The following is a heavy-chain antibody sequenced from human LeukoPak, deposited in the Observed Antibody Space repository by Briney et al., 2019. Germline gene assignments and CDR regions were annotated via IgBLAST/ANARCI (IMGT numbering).Heavy chain of an antibody. CDR3: ARMSTWLGSRDAFDI. V-gene: IGHV5-51*01. D-gene: IGHD6-19*01. CDR1: GYSFTSYW. CDR2: IYPGDSDT. J-gene: IGHJ3*02. Sequence: GESLKISCKGSGYSFTSYWIGWVRQMPGKGLEWMGIIYPGDSDTRYSPSFQGQVTISADKSISTAYLQWSSLKASDTAMYYCARMSTWLGSRDAFDIWGQGTMVTVSS.